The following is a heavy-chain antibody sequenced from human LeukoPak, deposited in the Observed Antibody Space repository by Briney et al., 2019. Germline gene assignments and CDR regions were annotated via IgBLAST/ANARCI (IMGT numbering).Heavy chain of an antibody. Sequence: SETLSLTCTVSGGSISSYYWSWIRQPPGKGLEWIGYIYYSGSTNYNPSLKSRVTISVDTSTNQFSLKLTSVTAADTAVYYCARMGPPLRGVRYYYYMDVWGKGTTVTVSS. CDR2: IYYSGST. CDR1: GGSISSYY. J-gene: IGHJ6*03. D-gene: IGHD3-10*01. V-gene: IGHV4-59*01. CDR3: ARMGPPLRGVRYYYYMDV.